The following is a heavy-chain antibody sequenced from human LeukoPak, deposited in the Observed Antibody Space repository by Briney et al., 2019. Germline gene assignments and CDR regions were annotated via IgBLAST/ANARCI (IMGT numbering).Heavy chain of an antibody. CDR2: IRSKAFGGTT. V-gene: IGHV3-49*04. CDR3: TRDISSGSGGGY. D-gene: IGHD6-19*01. J-gene: IGHJ4*01. CDR1: GFTFGVYA. Sequence: PGGSLRLSCTASGFTFGVYAISWVRQAPGKGLEWVGFIRSKAFGGTTQYAASVKGRFTISRDDSESIAYLQMNSLKIEDTAVYYCTRDISSGSGGGYWGHGTLVTAAS.